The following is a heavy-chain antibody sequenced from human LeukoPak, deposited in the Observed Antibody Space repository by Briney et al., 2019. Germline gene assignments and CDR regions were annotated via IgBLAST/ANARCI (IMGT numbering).Heavy chain of an antibody. CDR3: ARDNSVGDNAWWFDP. V-gene: IGHV1-46*01. CDR1: GYTFTSYY. J-gene: IGHJ5*02. CDR2: INPTGGST. Sequence: ASVTVSCTASGYTFTSYYMHWVRQAPGKGLEWMGLINPTGGSTGYAQKFQGRVTMTRDMSTSTDYMELSSLRSEDTAIYYCARDNSVGDNAWWFDPWGQGTLVTVSS. D-gene: IGHD1-26*01.